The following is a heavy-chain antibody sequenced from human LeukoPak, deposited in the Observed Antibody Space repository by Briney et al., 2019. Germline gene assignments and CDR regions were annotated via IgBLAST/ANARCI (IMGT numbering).Heavy chain of an antibody. D-gene: IGHD6-13*01. Sequence: PGGSLRLSCAASGFTFDDYGMSWVRQAPGKGLEWVANIKQDGSEKYYVDSVKGRFTISRDNAKNSLYLQMNSLRAEDTAVYYCTSSWYSSHDYWGQGTLVTVSS. CDR3: TSSWYSSHDY. CDR1: GFTFDDYG. J-gene: IGHJ4*02. V-gene: IGHV3-7*01. CDR2: IKQDGSEK.